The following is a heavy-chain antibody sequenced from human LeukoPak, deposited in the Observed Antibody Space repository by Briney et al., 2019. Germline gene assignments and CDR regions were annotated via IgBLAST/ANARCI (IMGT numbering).Heavy chain of an antibody. J-gene: IGHJ6*04. Sequence: GGSLRLSCAASGFTFNIYGMNWVRQAPGKGLEWISYISASGTLTHYADSMEGRFTISRDNTKNSLYLQMNSLRAEDTAVYYCARDGTPIHSSGWVYMDVWGKGTTVAISS. D-gene: IGHD6-25*01. CDR2: ISASGTLT. CDR3: ARDGTPIHSSGWVYMDV. CDR1: GFTFNIYG. V-gene: IGHV3-48*03.